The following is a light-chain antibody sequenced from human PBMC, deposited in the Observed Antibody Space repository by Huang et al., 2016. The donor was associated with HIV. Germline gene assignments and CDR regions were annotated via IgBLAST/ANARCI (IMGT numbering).Light chain of an antibody. Sequence: EIVLTQSPATLSLSPGERATVSCRASQSVGSYLAWYQQKPGQAPRLLIYDASSRATGIPARFSGSGSGTDFTLTISSLEPEDFAVYYCQQRSNWPLTFGAGTKVEIK. CDR1: QSVGSY. J-gene: IGKJ4*01. V-gene: IGKV3-11*01. CDR2: DAS. CDR3: QQRSNWPLT.